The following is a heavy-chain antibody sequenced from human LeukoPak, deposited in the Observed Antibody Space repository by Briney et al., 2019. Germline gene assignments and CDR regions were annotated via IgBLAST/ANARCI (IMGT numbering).Heavy chain of an antibody. V-gene: IGHV3-21*01. D-gene: IGHD4-23*01. CDR1: GFTFNMYT. CDR2: ISSSTTYI. CDR3: ARVDNYGGNPPDY. Sequence: GGSLRLSCAASGFTFNMYTMYWVRQAPGKGLEWVSSISSSTTYIYYADSVKGQFTISRDNVKNSLSLQMNSLRAEDTAVYYCARVDNYGGNPPDYWGQGTLVTVSS. J-gene: IGHJ4*02.